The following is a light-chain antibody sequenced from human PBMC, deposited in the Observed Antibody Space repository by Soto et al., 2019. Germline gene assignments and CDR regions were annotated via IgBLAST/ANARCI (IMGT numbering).Light chain of an antibody. CDR1: QSIRNNY. V-gene: IGKV3-20*01. J-gene: IGKJ1*01. CDR2: GAS. Sequence: EIVLTQSPDTLSLPPGERATFSCRASQSIRNNYLAWYQHRPGQAPRLLISGASTRVSGIPDRFSGSGSGADFTLTISRLEPEDFAVYYCQQYGYSPEVFGQGTKVDIK. CDR3: QQYGYSPEV.